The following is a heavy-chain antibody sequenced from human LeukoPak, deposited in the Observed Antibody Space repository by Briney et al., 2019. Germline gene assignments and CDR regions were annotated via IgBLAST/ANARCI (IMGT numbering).Heavy chain of an antibody. CDR3: ARCTEDSSGWLSSRDNNWFDP. D-gene: IGHD6-19*01. CDR2: INTNTGNP. J-gene: IGHJ5*02. V-gene: IGHV7-4-1*02. CDR1: GYTFTSYA. Sequence: ASVKVSCKASGYTFTSYAMNWVRQAPGQGLEWMGWINTNTGNPTYAQGFTGRFVFSLDTSVSTAYLQISSLKAEDTAVYYCARCTEDSSGWLSSRDNNWFDPWGQGTLVTVSS.